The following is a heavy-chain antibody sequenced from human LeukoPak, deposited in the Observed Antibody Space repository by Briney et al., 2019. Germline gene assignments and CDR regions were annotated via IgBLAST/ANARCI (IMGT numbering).Heavy chain of an antibody. J-gene: IGHJ4*02. CDR1: GFTFDEYG. D-gene: IGHD3-10*01. Sequence: GGSLRLSCVASGFTFDEYGMTWVCQAPGKGLGWVSGINWNGGSTGYGDSVKGRFTISRDNAKNSLYLQMNSLRAEDTAVYYCAREDYGLGSYFDYWGQGTLVTVSS. V-gene: IGHV3-20*04. CDR3: AREDYGLGSYFDY. CDR2: INWNGGST.